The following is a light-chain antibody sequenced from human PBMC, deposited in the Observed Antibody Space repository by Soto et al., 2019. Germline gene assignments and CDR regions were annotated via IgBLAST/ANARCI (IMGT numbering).Light chain of an antibody. V-gene: IGKV1-5*03. J-gene: IGKJ1*01. CDR1: ESISSW. Sequence: DIQMTQSPSTLSASVGDRVTITCRARESISSWLAWYQQKPGKAPKLLIYKASSLESGVPSRFSGSGSGTEFTLTISSLQPDDFATDYCQQYNSYWTFGQGTKVEIK. CDR3: QQYNSYWT. CDR2: KAS.